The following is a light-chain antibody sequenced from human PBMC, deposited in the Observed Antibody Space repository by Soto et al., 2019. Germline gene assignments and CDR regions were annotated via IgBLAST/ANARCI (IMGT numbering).Light chain of an antibody. Sequence: EIVMTQSPATLSVSPGDRATLSCRASQSVDNDLAWYQQKPGQPPRLLIYDASSRASGVPDRFSGSGSGTDFTLTISRLEPEDSAVYFCQQYGVSSPGTFGQGTKVEI. CDR2: DAS. CDR1: QSVDND. CDR3: QQYGVSSPGT. J-gene: IGKJ1*01. V-gene: IGKV3-20*01.